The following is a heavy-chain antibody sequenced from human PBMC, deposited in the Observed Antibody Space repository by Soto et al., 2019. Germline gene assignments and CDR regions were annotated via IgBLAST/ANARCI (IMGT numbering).Heavy chain of an antibody. J-gene: IGHJ5*02. D-gene: IGHD2-15*01. CDR1: GFTFDDYG. Sequence: PGGSLRLSCAASGFTFDDYGMSWVRQAPGKGLEWVSGINWNGGSTGYADSVKGRFTISRDNAKNSLYLQMNSLRDEDTAVYYCARGGGRLNWFDPWGQGTLVTVSS. CDR2: INWNGGST. V-gene: IGHV3-20*04. CDR3: ARGGGRLNWFDP.